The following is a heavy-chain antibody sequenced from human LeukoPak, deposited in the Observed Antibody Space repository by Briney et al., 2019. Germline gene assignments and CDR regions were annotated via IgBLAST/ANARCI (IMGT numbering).Heavy chain of an antibody. CDR2: INPNSGGT. CDR1: GYTFSDYS. J-gene: IGHJ5*01. CDR3: AREVTTPHNWFDP. V-gene: IGHV1-2*02. D-gene: IGHD4-11*01. Sequence: ASVKVSCKASGYTFSDYSMHWVRQAPGQGLEWMGWINPNSGGTNYAQKFQGRVTMTRDTSISTAYMELSRLRSDDTAVYYCAREVTTPHNWFDPWGQGTTVTVSS.